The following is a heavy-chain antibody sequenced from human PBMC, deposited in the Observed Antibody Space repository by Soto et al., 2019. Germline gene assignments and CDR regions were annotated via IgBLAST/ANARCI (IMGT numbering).Heavy chain of an antibody. J-gene: IGHJ5*02. Sequence: QITLKESGPTLVRPAQTLTLTCDFSGFSLSTYHMGVAWIRQPPGKALEWLALIYWDDDKRYRASLKDKLAISKGTSSHQLVLTTTTVDPGETATYLCARAGDYDRLTFDPCGPGTLGNVS. V-gene: IGHV2-5*02. D-gene: IGHD4-17*01. CDR3: ARAGDYDRLTFDP. CDR1: GFSLSTYHMG. CDR2: IYWDDDK.